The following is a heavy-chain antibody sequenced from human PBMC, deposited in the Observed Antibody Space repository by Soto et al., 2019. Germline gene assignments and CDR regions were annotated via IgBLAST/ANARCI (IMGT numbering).Heavy chain of an antibody. Sequence: QLQLQESGPGLVKPSETLSLTCAVSGGSFSGTTYSWAWLRQAPGKGLEGLGSIAYGGSTYANPSHKSRVTMSVDTSKSQCSRNLSSVTAADTAVYYCARPWGDYGVLHPFDYGGQGTLVTVSS. CDR3: ARPWGDYGVLHPFDY. D-gene: IGHD4-17*01. CDR2: IAYGGST. V-gene: IGHV4-39*01. CDR1: GGSFSGTTYS. J-gene: IGHJ4*02.